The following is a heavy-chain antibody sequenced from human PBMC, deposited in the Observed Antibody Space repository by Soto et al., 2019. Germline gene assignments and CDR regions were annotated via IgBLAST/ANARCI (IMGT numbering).Heavy chain of an antibody. CDR1: GYSFTGLD. D-gene: IGHD1-26*01. CDR3: ARGVTAGVDY. V-gene: IGHV1-8*01. J-gene: IGHJ4*02. Sequence: QVQLVQSGAEARVPGASVKVSCKASGYSFTGLDINWVRQTTGQGLEWMGWMEPSSGRTGYAQKFQGRVTMTRDTSINTAYMECSSLTSDDTAFYYCARGVTAGVDYWGQGTLDTVSS. CDR2: MEPSSGRT.